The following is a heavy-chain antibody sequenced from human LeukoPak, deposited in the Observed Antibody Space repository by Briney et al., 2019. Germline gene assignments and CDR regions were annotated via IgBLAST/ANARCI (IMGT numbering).Heavy chain of an antibody. CDR1: VGSISSGGYS. J-gene: IGHJ4*02. CDR2: IYHTGNT. Sequence: SQTLSLTCAVSVGSISSGGYSWSSIRQPPGKGLEWIGYIYHTGNTYYNPSLKSRVAISIDRSKNQFSLKLSSVTAADTAVYFCARGGYYGSGSYYDYWGQGTLVTVSS. CDR3: ARGGYYGSGSYYDY. D-gene: IGHD3-10*01. V-gene: IGHV4-30-2*01.